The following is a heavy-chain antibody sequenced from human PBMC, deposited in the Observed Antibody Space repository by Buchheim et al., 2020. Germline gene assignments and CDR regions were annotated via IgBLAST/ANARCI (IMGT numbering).Heavy chain of an antibody. CDR1: GFTFSSYA. J-gene: IGHJ5*02. V-gene: IGHV3-23*04. Sequence: EVQLVESGGGLVQPGGSLRLSCVASGFTFSSYAMSWVRQAPGKGLEWVSVISGGGGSTYYADSVRGRFTFSRDNSKNTLYLQMNSLRADDTAVYYCAKGPRLIQYNWFDPWGQGTL. CDR2: ISGGGGST. D-gene: IGHD2-21*01. CDR3: AKGPRLIQYNWFDP.